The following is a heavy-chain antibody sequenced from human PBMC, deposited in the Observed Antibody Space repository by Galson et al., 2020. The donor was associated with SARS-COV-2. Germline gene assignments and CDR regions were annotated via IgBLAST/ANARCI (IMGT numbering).Heavy chain of an antibody. CDR2: ISSSGSTI. CDR3: ARELDGSANYYYYYYMDV. CDR1: GFTFSDYY. D-gene: IGHD3-10*01. J-gene: IGHJ6*03. Sequence: GESLKISCAASGFTFSDYYMSWIRQAPGKGLEWVSYISSSGSTIYYADSVKGRFTISRDNAKNSLYLQMNSLRAEDTAVYYCARELDGSANYYYYYYMDVWGKGTTVTISS. V-gene: IGHV3-11*04.